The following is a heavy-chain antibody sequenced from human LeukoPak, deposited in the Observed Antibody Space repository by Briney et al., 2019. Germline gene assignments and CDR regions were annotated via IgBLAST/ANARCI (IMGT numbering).Heavy chain of an antibody. Sequence: PSETLSLTCTVSGGSISSGDYYWSWIRQPPGKGLEWIGYIYYSGSTYYNPSLKSRVTISVDTSMNQFSLKLSSVTAADTAVYYCARDRYCSSTSCHNPYGMDVWGQGTTVTVSS. D-gene: IGHD2-2*01. J-gene: IGHJ6*02. V-gene: IGHV4-30-4*01. CDR2: IYYSGST. CDR3: ARDRYCSSTSCHNPYGMDV. CDR1: GGSISSGDYY.